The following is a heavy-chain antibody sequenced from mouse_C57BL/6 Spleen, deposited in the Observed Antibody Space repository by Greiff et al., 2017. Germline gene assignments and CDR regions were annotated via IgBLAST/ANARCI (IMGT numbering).Heavy chain of an antibody. CDR2: IIPGSGGT. CDR1: GYAFTNYL. D-gene: IGHD1-1*02. J-gene: IGHJ4*01. CDR3: ARYYGYAMDY. Sequence: QVQLQQSGAELVRPGTSVKVSCKASGYAFTNYLIEWVKQRPGQGLEWIGVIIPGSGGTNYNEKFKGKATLTADKSSSTAYMQLSSLTSEDSAVYFCARYYGYAMDYWGQGTSVTVSS. V-gene: IGHV1-54*01.